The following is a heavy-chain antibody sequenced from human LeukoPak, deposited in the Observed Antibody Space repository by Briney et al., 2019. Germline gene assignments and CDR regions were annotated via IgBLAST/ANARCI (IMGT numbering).Heavy chain of an antibody. Sequence: GGSPRLSCAASGFTFSNYWMHWVRQAPGKGLVWVSRINSDGISTGYADSVKGRFTVSRDNAKKTLYLQMNSLRAEDTAVYYCARDVGNFDYWGQGTLVTVSS. J-gene: IGHJ4*02. CDR1: GFTFSNYW. CDR2: INSDGIST. V-gene: IGHV3-74*01. CDR3: ARDVGNFDY.